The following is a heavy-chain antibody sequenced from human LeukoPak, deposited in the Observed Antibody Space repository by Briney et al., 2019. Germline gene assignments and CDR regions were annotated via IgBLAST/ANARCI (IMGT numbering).Heavy chain of an antibody. D-gene: IGHD3-10*01. J-gene: IGHJ3*02. Sequence: PSETLSLTCTVSGGSISSYYWSWLRQPPGKGLEWIGYIYYSGSTNYNPSLKSRVTISVDTSKNQFSLKLSSVTAADTAVYYCARENLSGGSGRRDAFDIWGQGTMVTVSS. CDR3: ARENLSGGSGRRDAFDI. CDR1: GGSISSYY. CDR2: IYYSGST. V-gene: IGHV4-59*01.